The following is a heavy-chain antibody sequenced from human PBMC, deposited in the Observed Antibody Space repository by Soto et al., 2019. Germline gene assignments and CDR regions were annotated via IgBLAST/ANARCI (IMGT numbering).Heavy chain of an antibody. Sequence: ASVKVSCKASGYTFTSYGISWVRQAPGQGLEWMGWISAYNGNTNYAQKLQGRVTMTTDTSTSTAYMELRSLRSDDTAVYYCARDPCSGGSCYAEFDYWGQRTLVTVSS. CDR1: GYTFTSYG. J-gene: IGHJ4*02. CDR2: ISAYNGNT. CDR3: ARDPCSGGSCYAEFDY. V-gene: IGHV1-18*01. D-gene: IGHD2-15*01.